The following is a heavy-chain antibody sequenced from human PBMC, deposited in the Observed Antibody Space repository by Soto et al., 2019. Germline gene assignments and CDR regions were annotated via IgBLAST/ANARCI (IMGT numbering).Heavy chain of an antibody. J-gene: IGHJ4*02. CDR3: AHAPPGTTEGDY. CDR2: IYWDDDK. Sequence: QITLKESGPTLVKPTQTLTLTCTFSGFSLSTTGVGVGWIRQPPGKALEWLALIYWDDDKRYSPSLKSRLTITKDTSKNQVVLTMTNMDPIDTATYDWAHAPPGTTEGDYWGQGTLVTVSS. CDR1: GFSLSTTGVG. V-gene: IGHV2-5*02. D-gene: IGHD4-17*01.